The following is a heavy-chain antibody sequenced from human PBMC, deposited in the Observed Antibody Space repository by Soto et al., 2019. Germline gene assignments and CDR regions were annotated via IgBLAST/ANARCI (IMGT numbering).Heavy chain of an antibody. CDR3: ARDLGSPEPYFDY. J-gene: IGHJ4*02. CDR2: ISYDGSNK. Sequence: GGSPRLSCAASGFTFSSYAMHWVRQAPGKGLEWVAVISYDGSNKYYADSVKGRFTISRDNSKNTLYLQMNSLRAEDTAVYYCARDLGSPEPYFDYWGQGTLVTVSS. V-gene: IGHV3-30-3*01. CDR1: GFTFSSYA.